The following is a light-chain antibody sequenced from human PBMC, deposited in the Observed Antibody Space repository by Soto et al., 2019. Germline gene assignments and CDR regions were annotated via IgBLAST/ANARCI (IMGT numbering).Light chain of an antibody. CDR1: LGVRLD. V-gene: IGKV1-17*01. CDR2: AXS. Sequence: IQMTQSPSSLAASVGDRVTITXRASLGVRLDLGWYQQQPGXPPKXXXDAXSSLQRGVPSRLSGSGSGTEFTLPISSLQPEDFATYYCQQYESLPRTFGQGTRLEIK. J-gene: IGKJ5*01. CDR3: QQYESLPRT.